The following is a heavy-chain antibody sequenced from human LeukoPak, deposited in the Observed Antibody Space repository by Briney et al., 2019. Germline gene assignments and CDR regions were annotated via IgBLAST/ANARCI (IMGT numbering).Heavy chain of an antibody. D-gene: IGHD3-3*01. Sequence: PGGSLRLSCAASGFTFSSYWMSWVRQAPGKGLEWVANIKQDGSEKYYVDSVKGRFTTSRDNAKNSLYLQMNSLRAEDTAVYYCARDDTYYDFWSGLLPYYYYGMDVWGQGTTVTVSS. V-gene: IGHV3-7*01. CDR1: GFTFSSYW. CDR2: IKQDGSEK. CDR3: ARDDTYYDFWSGLLPYYYYGMDV. J-gene: IGHJ6*02.